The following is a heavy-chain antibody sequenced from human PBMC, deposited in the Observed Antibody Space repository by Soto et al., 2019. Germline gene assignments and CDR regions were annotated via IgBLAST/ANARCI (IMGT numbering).Heavy chain of an antibody. J-gene: IGHJ4*02. Sequence: GGSLRLSCAASGFIFSDYYMTWIRQAPGKGLEWVAYITTINTTYYAASVKGRFTISRDNAENSLFLHMDSMRAEDTAVYYCARRQRGYSSPLDYWGQGTLVTASS. CDR2: ITTINTT. CDR1: GFIFSDYY. CDR3: ARRQRGYSSPLDY. D-gene: IGHD5-18*01. V-gene: IGHV3-11*01.